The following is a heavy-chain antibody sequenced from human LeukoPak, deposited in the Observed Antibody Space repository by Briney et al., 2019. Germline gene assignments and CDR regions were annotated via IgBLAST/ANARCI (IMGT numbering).Heavy chain of an antibody. Sequence: SQTLSLTCAISGDSVSRNNIVWNWIRQSPSRGLEWLGRTYYRSKWYNDYAVSVKSRITINPDTSKNQFSLQLNSVTPEDTAVYYCARDVVRWLRRDAFDIWGQGTMVTVSS. J-gene: IGHJ3*02. CDR3: ARDVVRWLRRDAFDI. CDR1: GDSVSRNNIV. CDR2: TYYRSKWYN. D-gene: IGHD5-24*01. V-gene: IGHV6-1*01.